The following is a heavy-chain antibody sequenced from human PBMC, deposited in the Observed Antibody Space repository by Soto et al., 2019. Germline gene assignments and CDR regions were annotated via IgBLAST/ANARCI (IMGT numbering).Heavy chain of an antibody. CDR2: ISAYNGNT. D-gene: IGHD3-3*01. CDR1: GYTFTSYG. CDR3: ARVFRFLEAPVADY. J-gene: IGHJ4*02. V-gene: IGHV1-18*01. Sequence: QVQLVQSGAEVKKPGASVKVSCKASGYTFTSYGISWVRQAPGQGVEWMEWISAYNGNTNFAQKLQGRVNMTTDTPTSTAYMVLRSLRSDDTAVYYCARVFRFLEAPVADYWGQGTLVTVSS.